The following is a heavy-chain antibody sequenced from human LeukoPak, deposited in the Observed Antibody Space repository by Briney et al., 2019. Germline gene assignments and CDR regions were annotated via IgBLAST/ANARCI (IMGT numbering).Heavy chain of an antibody. CDR2: IYSGGST. D-gene: IGHD6-13*01. CDR3: ATGYSSSWLDY. Sequence: GGSLRLSCAASGFTVSSNYMSWVRQAPGKGLEWVSVIYSGGSTYYADSVKGRFTISRDNSKNTLYLQMNSLRAEGTAVYYCATGYSSSWLDYWGQGTLVTVSS. CDR1: GFTVSSNY. J-gene: IGHJ4*02. V-gene: IGHV3-66*01.